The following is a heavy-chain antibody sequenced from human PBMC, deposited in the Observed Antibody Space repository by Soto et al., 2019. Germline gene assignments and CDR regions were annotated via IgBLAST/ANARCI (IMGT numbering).Heavy chain of an antibody. Sequence: PGGSLRLSCAASGFTVSSNYMSWVRQAPGKGREWVSVIYSGGSTYYADSVKGRFTISRDNSKNTLYLPMNSLKTDDTAVYYCTTDLVVGAIVYWGQGTLVTVSS. CDR1: GFTVSSNY. J-gene: IGHJ4*02. CDR2: IYSGGST. V-gene: IGHV3-53*01. D-gene: IGHD1-26*01. CDR3: TTDLVVGAIVY.